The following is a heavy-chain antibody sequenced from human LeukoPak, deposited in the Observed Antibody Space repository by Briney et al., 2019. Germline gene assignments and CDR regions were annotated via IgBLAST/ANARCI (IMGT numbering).Heavy chain of an antibody. CDR3: ARSIVYGSAFDI. J-gene: IGHJ3*02. CDR2: INHSGST. V-gene: IGHV4-34*01. D-gene: IGHD2-15*01. Sequence: SSETLSLTCAVYGVSFSGYYWSWIRQPPGKGLEWIGEINHSGSTNYNPSLKSRVTISVDTSKNQFSLKLSSVTAADTAVYYCARSIVYGSAFDIWGQGTMVTVSS. CDR1: GVSFSGYY.